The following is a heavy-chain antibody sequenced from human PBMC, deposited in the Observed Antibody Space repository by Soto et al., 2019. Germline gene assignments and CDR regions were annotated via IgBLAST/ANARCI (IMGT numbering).Heavy chain of an antibody. CDR3: ARGYSSSRDLGY. CDR1: GFSFSSYD. V-gene: IGHV3-33*01. Sequence: QPGGSLRLSCAASGFSFSSYDIHWVRQAPGKGLEWVAVIWYDGSNKYYADSVKGRFIISRDNSKNTLYLQMNSLRADDTAAYYFARGYSSSRDLGYWGQGTLVTVSS. CDR2: IWYDGSNK. J-gene: IGHJ4*02. D-gene: IGHD6-13*01.